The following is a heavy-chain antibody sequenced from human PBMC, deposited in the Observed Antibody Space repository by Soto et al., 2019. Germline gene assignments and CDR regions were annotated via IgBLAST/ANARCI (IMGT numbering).Heavy chain of an antibody. CDR3: ARDLQPLTMHRGVPISYHGFAP. Sequence: SETLSLTCTVAGGSISDNFWTWIRQPAGKGLEWIGRIHGSGSTSYNPSLKTRLTMSAATSNNQISLSLRSVTAADTAVYYSARDLQPLTMHRGVPISYHGFAPWGHGTLVTVSS. J-gene: IGHJ5*02. CDR1: GGSISDNF. D-gene: IGHD3-10*01. CDR2: IHGSGST. V-gene: IGHV4-4*07.